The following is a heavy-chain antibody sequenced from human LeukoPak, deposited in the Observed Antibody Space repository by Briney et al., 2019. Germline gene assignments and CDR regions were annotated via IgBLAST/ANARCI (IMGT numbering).Heavy chain of an antibody. CDR3: AKKMGGVYGFDI. CDR1: GFAFSSYV. V-gene: IGHV3-23*01. J-gene: IGHJ3*02. CDR2: ITTSGDYT. Sequence: GGSLILSCAASGFAFSSYVMNWVRQAPGRGLERVSVITTSGDYTYHADSVKGRFSTSRDNSKSTLYLQMNSLRVEDTAVYYCAKKMGGVYGFDIWGQGTMVTVSP. D-gene: IGHD6-25*01.